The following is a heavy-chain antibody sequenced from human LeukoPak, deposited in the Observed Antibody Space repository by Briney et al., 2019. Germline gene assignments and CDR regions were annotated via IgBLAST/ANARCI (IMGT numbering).Heavy chain of an antibody. D-gene: IGHD3-3*01. Sequence: GGSLRLSCAASGFTFSSYAMHWVRQAPGKGLEWVAVISYDGSNKYYADSVKGRFTISRDNSKNTPYLQMNSLRPEDTAVYYCARPLYYAFWSGYSSMDVWGQGTTVTVSS. CDR1: GFTFSSYA. V-gene: IGHV3-30*04. CDR2: ISYDGSNK. CDR3: ARPLYYAFWSGYSSMDV. J-gene: IGHJ6*02.